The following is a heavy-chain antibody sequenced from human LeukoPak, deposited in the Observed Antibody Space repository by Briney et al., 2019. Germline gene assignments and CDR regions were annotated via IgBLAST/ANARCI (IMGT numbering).Heavy chain of an antibody. CDR2: ISGSGGST. J-gene: IGHJ4*02. Sequence: GWSLRLPFAASGFTCSSYAMILGRQAPCPGLAWVSAISGSGGSTYYADSVKGRFTISRDNSKNTLYLQMNSLRAEDTAVYYCARGDGTQLDYWGQGTLVTVSS. CDR1: GFTCSSYA. CDR3: ARGDGTQLDY. V-gene: IGHV3-23*01.